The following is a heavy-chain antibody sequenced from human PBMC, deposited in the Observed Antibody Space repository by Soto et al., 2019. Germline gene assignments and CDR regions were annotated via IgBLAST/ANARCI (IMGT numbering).Heavy chain of an antibody. J-gene: IGHJ4*02. D-gene: IGHD2-15*01. CDR3: ARERGGYSSDF. Sequence: EVQLVESGGGLVQPGGSLRLSCAASGFSFSSYWMHWLRQVPGKGLVWVSRINGDGDYTNYADSVKGRFTISRDNAKNTLDLQMSSLRAEDTAVYYCARERGGYSSDFWGQGALVTVSA. CDR1: GFSFSSYW. V-gene: IGHV3-74*01. CDR2: INGDGDYT.